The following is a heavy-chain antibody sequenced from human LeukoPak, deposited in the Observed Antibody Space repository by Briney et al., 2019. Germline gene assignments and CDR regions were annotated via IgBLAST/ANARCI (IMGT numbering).Heavy chain of an antibody. CDR3: ARLQTGTTDNYFDY. CDR1: GGSFSGYH. CDR2: IDHSGST. V-gene: IGHV4-34*01. Sequence: SETLSLTCAVYGGSFSGYHWSLIGHPPGKCLHWVGEIDHSGSTTYNPSLKSRVTISIDTSKTHFSLKLSSVTAADTAVYYCARLQTGTTDNYFDYWGQGTLVTVSS. D-gene: IGHD1-7*01. J-gene: IGHJ4*02.